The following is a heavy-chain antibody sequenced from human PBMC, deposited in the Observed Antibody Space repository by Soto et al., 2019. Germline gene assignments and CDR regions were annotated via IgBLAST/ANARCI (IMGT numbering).Heavy chain of an antibody. V-gene: IGHV1-18*01. J-gene: IGHJ5*02. CDR3: AREPSSGYHQWFDP. Sequence: SLEVSCKTSVYAFPRYVIKCVRQAPGHGLEWMGFSTHTGNTNYAQNFQGRVVLTTDTSTSTAYMEVTSLRSEDTAVYYCAREPSSGYHQWFDPWGQGTLVTLSS. CDR1: VYAFPRYV. D-gene: IGHD3-22*01. CDR2: STHTGNT.